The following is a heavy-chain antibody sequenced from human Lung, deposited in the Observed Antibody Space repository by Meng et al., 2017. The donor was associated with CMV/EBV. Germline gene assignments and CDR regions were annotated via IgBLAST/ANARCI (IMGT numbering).Heavy chain of an antibody. V-gene: IGHV4-59*01. Sequence: SETLSLTCSVSGDSINSYYWSWIRQPPGKGLEWIGYIYYSGSTNYNPSLKSRVTISLDRSKNQFSLKLNSVTGADTAVYYCARGGSSWSHHAALFDSWGQGTLGTVSS. CDR2: IYYSGST. D-gene: IGHD6-6*01. CDR1: GDSINSYY. CDR3: ARGGSSWSHHAALFDS. J-gene: IGHJ4*02.